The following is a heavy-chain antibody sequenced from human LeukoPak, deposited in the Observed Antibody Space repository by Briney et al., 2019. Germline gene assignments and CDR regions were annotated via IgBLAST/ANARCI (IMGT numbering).Heavy chain of an antibody. CDR3: AKDDSGWYDLDY. V-gene: IGHV3-64D*06. CDR1: GFTFSTCA. Sequence: GGSLRLSCSASGFTFSTCAMHWVRQAPGKGLEFVSGINDNGGTTHYADSVKGRFTISRDNSKNTVYLQMSSLRAEDTAVYHCAKDDSGWYDLDYWGQGTLVTVSS. CDR2: INDNGGTT. J-gene: IGHJ4*02. D-gene: IGHD6-19*01.